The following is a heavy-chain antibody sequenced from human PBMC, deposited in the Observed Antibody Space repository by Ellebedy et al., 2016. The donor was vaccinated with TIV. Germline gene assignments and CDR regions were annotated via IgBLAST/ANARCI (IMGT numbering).Heavy chain of an antibody. V-gene: IGHV4-59*04. CDR3: ARHHTVERGAIDY. Sequence: MPSETLSLTCAVYDGSFSDYYWCWIRQPPGKGLEWIGSIYYSGSTYYYPSLKSRVTMSIDTSKNQFSLKLSSVTAADTAVYYCARHHTVERGAIDYWGQGTLVTVSS. CDR2: IYYSGST. CDR1: DGSFSDYY. D-gene: IGHD1-1*01. J-gene: IGHJ4*02.